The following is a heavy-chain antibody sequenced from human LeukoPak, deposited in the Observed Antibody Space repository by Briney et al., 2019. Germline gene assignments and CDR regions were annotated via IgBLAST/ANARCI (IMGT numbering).Heavy chain of an antibody. D-gene: IGHD3-9*01. CDR3: ANLVTISGGY. V-gene: IGHV3-23*01. J-gene: IGHJ4*02. CDR2: ISGSGGTT. CDR1: GFTFSSYS. Sequence: GGSLRLSCAASGFTFSSYSMSWVRQAPVKGLEWVSAISGSGGTTYYADSVKGRFTISRDNSKNTLYLQMKSLRVEDTAVYYCANLVTISGGYWGQGTLVTVSS.